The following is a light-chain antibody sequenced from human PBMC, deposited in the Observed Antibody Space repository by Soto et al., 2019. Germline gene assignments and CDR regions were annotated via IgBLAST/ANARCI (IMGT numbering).Light chain of an antibody. CDR2: EVI. Sequence: QSALTQPASVSGSPGQTITISCTGTSSDVGGYNYVSWYQHRPGEAPKLMIYEVINRPSGVSYRFSGSKFANTASLTISGLQAEDEADYYCSSYKGSDTYVFGTGTKVTVL. CDR3: SSYKGSDTYV. J-gene: IGLJ1*01. CDR1: SSDVGGYNY. V-gene: IGLV2-14*01.